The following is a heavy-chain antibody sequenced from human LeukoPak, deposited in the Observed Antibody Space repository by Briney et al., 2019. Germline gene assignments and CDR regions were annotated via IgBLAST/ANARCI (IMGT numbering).Heavy chain of an antibody. J-gene: IGHJ4*02. CDR2: IYYNGNT. D-gene: IGHD2-8*01. CDR3: ARGTLGYCSNGVCYPFDY. CDR1: GGSISSSSYY. Sequence: SESLSLTCTVSGGSISSSSYYWGWIRQPPGKGLEWIGSIYYNGNTYYNPSLKSRVTISVDTSKIQFSLKLSSVTAADTAVYYCARGTLGYCSNGVCYPFDYWGQGTLVTVSS. V-gene: IGHV4-39*07.